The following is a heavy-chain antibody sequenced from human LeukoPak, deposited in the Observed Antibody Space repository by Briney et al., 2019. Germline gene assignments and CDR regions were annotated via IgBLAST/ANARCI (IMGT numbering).Heavy chain of an antibody. CDR2: MNPNSGNT. J-gene: IGHJ6*03. CDR3: ARGPFHYYYYYMDV. Sequence: ASVKVSCKASGHTFTSYDINWVRQAPGQGLEWMGWMNPNSGNTAYAQKFQGRVTMTRNTSISKAYMELSSLRSEDMAVYYCARGPFHYYYYYMDVWGKGTTVTVSS. V-gene: IGHV1-8*01. CDR1: GHTFTSYD.